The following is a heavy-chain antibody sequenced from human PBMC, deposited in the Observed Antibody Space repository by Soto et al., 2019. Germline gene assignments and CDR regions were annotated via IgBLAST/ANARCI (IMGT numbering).Heavy chain of an antibody. CDR1: GFTFSSYG. D-gene: IGHD5-18*01. J-gene: IGHJ4*02. CDR2: ISYDGSNK. V-gene: IGHV3-30*18. Sequence: QVQLVESGGGVVKPGRSLRLSCAASGFTFSSYGMHWVRQAPGKGLECVAVISYDGSNKYYADSVKGRFTIPRDNSKNTLYLQMNSLRAEDTAVYYCAKDEHRYSYSSWYFDYWVQGTLVTVSS. CDR3: AKDEHRYSYSSWYFDY.